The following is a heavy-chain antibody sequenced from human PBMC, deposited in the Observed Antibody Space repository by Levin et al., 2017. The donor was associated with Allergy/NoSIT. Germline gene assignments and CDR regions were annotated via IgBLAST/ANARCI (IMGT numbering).Heavy chain of an antibody. CDR3: ARDKPRDQYYYGSGSYGGAFDS. CDR1: GFTVSSNY. J-gene: IGHJ3*02. V-gene: IGHV3-66*01. CDR2: IYSGGST. Sequence: QPGGSLRLSCAASGFTVSSNYMSWVRQAPGKGLEWVSVIYSGGSTYYADSVKGRFTISRDNSKNTLYLQMNSLRAEDTAVYYCARDKPRDQYYYGSGSYGGAFDSWGQGTMVTVSS. D-gene: IGHD3-10*01.